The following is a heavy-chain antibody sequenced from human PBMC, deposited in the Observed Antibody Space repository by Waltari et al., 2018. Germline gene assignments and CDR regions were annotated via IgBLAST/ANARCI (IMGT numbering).Heavy chain of an antibody. CDR2: IYHSGST. V-gene: IGHV4-38-2*01. CDR3: ARQTTVTHQPWFDP. CDR1: GYSISSGYY. Sequence: QVQLQESGPGLVKPSETLSLTCAVSGYSISSGYYWGWIRQPPGKGLEWIGSIYHSGSTYSNPSLKSRVTISVDTSKNQFSLKLSSVTAADTAVYYCARQTTVTHQPWFDPWGQGTLVTVSS. D-gene: IGHD4-17*01. J-gene: IGHJ5*02.